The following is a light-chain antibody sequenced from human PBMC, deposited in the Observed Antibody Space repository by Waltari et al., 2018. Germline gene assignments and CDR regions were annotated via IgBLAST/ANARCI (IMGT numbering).Light chain of an antibody. J-gene: IGKJ3*01. V-gene: IGKV3-20*01. Sequence: EIVLTHSPGTLSLSPGERAALSWRASRTVSSNFLAWYQQRPGQAPRLLVYGASSRATGIPDRFSGSGSGTEFTLTISRLDPEDFAVYYCQQYDTSWGFAFGPGTKVEIK. CDR3: QQYDTSWGFA. CDR2: GAS. CDR1: RTVSSNF.